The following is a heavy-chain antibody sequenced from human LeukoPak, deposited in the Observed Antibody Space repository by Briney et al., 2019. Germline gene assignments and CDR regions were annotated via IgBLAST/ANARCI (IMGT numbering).Heavy chain of an antibody. J-gene: IGHJ6*02. CDR3: ARETVVVPAAAHDYYYYYGMDV. D-gene: IGHD2-2*01. CDR2: IFHNGNT. V-gene: IGHV4-38-2*02. Sequence: SETLSLTCSVSNYSISTGYYWGWIRQPPGKGLEWIASIFHNGNTYYNPSLKSRVTISVDTSKNQFSLKLTSVTAADTAVYYCARETVVVPAAAHDYYYYYGMDVWGQGTTVTVSS. CDR1: NYSISTGYY.